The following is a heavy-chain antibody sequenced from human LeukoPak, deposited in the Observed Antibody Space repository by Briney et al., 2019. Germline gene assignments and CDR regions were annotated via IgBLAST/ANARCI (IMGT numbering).Heavy chain of an antibody. V-gene: IGHV4-59*01. CDR1: GGSISSYY. CDR2: IYYSGST. Sequence: PPETLSLTCTVSGGSISSYYWSWIRQPPGKGLEWIGYIYYSGSTNYNPSLKSRVTISVDTSKNQFSLKLSSVTAADTAVYYCARVTPGLSYQQQPTVFDYWGQGTLVTVSS. J-gene: IGHJ4*02. CDR3: ARVTPGLSYQQQPTVFDY. D-gene: IGHD6-13*01.